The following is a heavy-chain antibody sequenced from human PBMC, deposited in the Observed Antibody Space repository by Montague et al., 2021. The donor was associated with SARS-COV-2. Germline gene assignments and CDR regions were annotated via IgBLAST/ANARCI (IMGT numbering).Heavy chain of an antibody. J-gene: IGHJ3*02. Sequence: SETLSLTCTVSGGSITGYYWSWLRRPPGEGLEWIAYIYDGEAVNYNPSLGSRVTISTDTSKNQLSLKVTSVTAADTAVYYCVRDHPHGGPGGAYDIWGQGTVVTVSS. V-gene: IGHV4-59*01. D-gene: IGHD4-23*01. CDR1: GGSITGYY. CDR2: IYDGEAV. CDR3: VRDHPHGGPGGAYDI.